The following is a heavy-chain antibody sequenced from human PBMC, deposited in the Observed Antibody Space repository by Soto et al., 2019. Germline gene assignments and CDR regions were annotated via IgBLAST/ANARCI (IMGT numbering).Heavy chain of an antibody. V-gene: IGHV1-3*01. CDR3: ARFMDYGDPNYFDY. CDR2: INAGNGNT. CDR1: GYTFTSYA. J-gene: IGHJ4*02. Sequence: ASVKVSCKASGYTFTSYAMHWVRQAPGQRLEWMGWINAGNGNTKYSQKFQGRVTITRDTSASTAYMELSSLRSGDTAVYYCARFMDYGDPNYFDYSGQAPLLTGSS. D-gene: IGHD4-17*01.